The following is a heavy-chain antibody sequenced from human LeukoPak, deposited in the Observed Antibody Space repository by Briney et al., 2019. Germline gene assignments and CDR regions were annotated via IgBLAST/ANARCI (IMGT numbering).Heavy chain of an antibody. J-gene: IGHJ1*01. CDR3: ARAHATFDWLLPEYFQH. CDR2: INPNSGGT. Sequence: ASVKVSCKASGYTFTGYYMHWVRQAPGQGLEWMGWINPNSGGTNYAQKFQGRVTMTRDTFISTAYMELSRLRSDDTAVYYCARAHATFDWLLPEYFQHWGQGTLVTVSS. V-gene: IGHV1-2*02. D-gene: IGHD3-9*01. CDR1: GYTFTGYY.